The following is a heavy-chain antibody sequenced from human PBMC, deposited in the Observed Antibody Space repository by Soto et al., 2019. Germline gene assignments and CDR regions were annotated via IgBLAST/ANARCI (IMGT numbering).Heavy chain of an antibody. D-gene: IGHD1-1*01. Sequence: QVQLVQSGAEVKKPGASVKVSCKASGYSFTSYAMHWVRQAPGQGLEWMGWINAANGNTMYSQKLQSRVTITRDTSAITVYMELRSVRSEDTAVYYDARNGVGTYHFDYWGQGALVTVSS. CDR1: GYSFTSYA. CDR2: INAANGNT. V-gene: IGHV1-3*01. CDR3: ARNGVGTYHFDY. J-gene: IGHJ4*02.